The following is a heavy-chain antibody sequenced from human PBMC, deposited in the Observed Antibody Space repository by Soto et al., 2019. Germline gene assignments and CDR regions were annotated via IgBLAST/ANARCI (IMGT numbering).Heavy chain of an antibody. D-gene: IGHD1-26*01. CDR2: MQPSSGRT. V-gene: IGHV1-8*01. Sequence: ASVKVSCKASGYSFTGLDINWVRQTTGQGLEWMGWMQPSSGRTGYAQKFQGRVTMPRAPSINTAYMELSSLTSDDTAFYYCARGVTAGVDYWGQGTLVTISS. CDR3: ARGVTAGVDY. CDR1: GYSFTGLD. J-gene: IGHJ4*02.